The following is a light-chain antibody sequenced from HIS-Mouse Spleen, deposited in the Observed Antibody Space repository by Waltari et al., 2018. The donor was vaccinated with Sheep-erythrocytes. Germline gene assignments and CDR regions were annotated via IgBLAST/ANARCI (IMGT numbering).Light chain of an antibody. Sequence: DIQMTQSPSSLSASVGDRVTITCRASQGTNSYLNWYQQKPGKAPKLLIYAESSLQSGVPSRFSGSGDGTDFTRTISSLQPEDFATYYCQQSYSTPPLAFGGGTQVEIK. J-gene: IGKJ4*01. CDR1: QGTNSY. CDR3: QQSYSTPPLA. CDR2: AES. V-gene: IGKV1-39*01.